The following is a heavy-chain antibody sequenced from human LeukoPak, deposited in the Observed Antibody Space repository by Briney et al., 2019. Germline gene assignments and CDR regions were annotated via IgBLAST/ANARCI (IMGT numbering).Heavy chain of an antibody. CDR1: GGSISSGSDY. CDR2: IYYTGST. CDR3: ARQAAYCSSGSCYPNWFDP. Sequence: PSETLSLTCTVSGGSISSGSDYWGWIRQPPGKGLESIGSIYYTGSTYYNPSLKSRVTISVDTSKNQFSLKLSSVTAADTAVYYCARQAAYCSSGSCYPNWFDPWGQGTLVTVSS. D-gene: IGHD2-15*01. J-gene: IGHJ5*02. V-gene: IGHV4-39*01.